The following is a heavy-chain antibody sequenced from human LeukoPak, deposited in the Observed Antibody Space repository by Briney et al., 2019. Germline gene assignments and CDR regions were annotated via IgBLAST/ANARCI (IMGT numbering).Heavy chain of an antibody. CDR1: GFTFSSYA. CDR3: AKDSAYCGGDCYPEYFQH. V-gene: IGHV3-30-3*01. CDR2: ISYDGSNK. D-gene: IGHD2-21*02. Sequence: PGGSLRLSCAASGFTFSSYAMHWVRQAPGKGLEWVAVISYDGSNKYYADSVTGRFTISRDNSKSTFYLQMNSLRADDTAVYYCAKDSAYCGGDCYPEYFQHWGQGTLVTVSS. J-gene: IGHJ1*01.